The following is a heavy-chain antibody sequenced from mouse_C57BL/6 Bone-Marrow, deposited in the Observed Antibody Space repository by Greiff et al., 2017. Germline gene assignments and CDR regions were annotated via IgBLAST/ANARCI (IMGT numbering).Heavy chain of an antibody. Sequence: QVQLQQPGAELVKPGASVKMSCKASGYTFTSYWITWVKQRPGQGLEWIGDIYPTSGRTNYNEKLKSKAILTVATSSNTAYMQLSSLPSEDSAVFYCSRSGPLGRSFDYWGQGTTRTVSS. CDR2: IYPTSGRT. CDR3: SRSGPLGRSFDY. V-gene: IGHV1-55*01. CDR1: GYTFTSYW. J-gene: IGHJ2*01. D-gene: IGHD4-1*01.